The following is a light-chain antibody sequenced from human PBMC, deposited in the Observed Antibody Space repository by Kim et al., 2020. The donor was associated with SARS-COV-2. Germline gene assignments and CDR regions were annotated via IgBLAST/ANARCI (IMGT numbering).Light chain of an antibody. Sequence: SYELTQPPSVSVSPGQTASITCSGDKLGDKYVCXYQQKPGQSPVLVISQDNKRPSGIPERLSGSNSGNTATLTIRGTQPMDEADYYFQAWDSNYVFGTGT. CDR3: QAWDSNYV. CDR2: QDN. CDR1: KLGDKY. J-gene: IGLJ1*01. V-gene: IGLV3-1*01.